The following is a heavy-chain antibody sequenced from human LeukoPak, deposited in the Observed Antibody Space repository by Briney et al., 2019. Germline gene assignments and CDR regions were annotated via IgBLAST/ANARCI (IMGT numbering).Heavy chain of an antibody. CDR2: ISYDGSNK. CDR3: ARPLRYCSSTSCYYFDY. D-gene: IGHD2-2*01. Sequence: GRSLRLSCAASGFTFSSYAMHWVRQAPGKGLEWVAVISYDGSNKYYADSVKGRFIISRDNSKNTLYLQMNSLRAEDTAVYYCARPLRYCSSTSCYYFDYWGQGTLVTVSS. CDR1: GFTFSSYA. J-gene: IGHJ4*02. V-gene: IGHV3-30*04.